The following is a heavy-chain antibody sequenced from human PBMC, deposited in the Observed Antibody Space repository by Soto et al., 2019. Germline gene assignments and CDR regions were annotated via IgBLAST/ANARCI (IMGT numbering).Heavy chain of an antibody. V-gene: IGHV3-7*03. D-gene: IGHD6-13*01. Sequence: PGGSLRLSCVASGFTFSSYWMSWVRQAPGKGLELVANIKQDGSEKYYVGSVKGRFTNSRDNAKNSLYLEMNSLRADDTAVYYCARYTYSRSWFDCWGQGTLVTVSS. CDR1: GFTFSSYW. J-gene: IGHJ4*02. CDR2: IKQDGSEK. CDR3: ARYTYSRSWFDC.